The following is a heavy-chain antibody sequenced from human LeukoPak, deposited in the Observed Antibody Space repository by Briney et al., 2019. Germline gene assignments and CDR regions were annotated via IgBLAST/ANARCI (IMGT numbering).Heavy chain of an antibody. Sequence: GGSLRLSCAASGFTFSSYGMHSVRQAPGRGLEWVAFIRYERSNKYYADSVKGRFTISRDNSKKTMYLQMNSLRAEDTAVYYCAKDGLRRNFDYWGQGTLVTVSS. CDR3: AKDGLRRNFDY. J-gene: IGHJ4*02. D-gene: IGHD4-17*01. CDR1: GFTFSSYG. CDR2: IRYERSNK. V-gene: IGHV3-30*02.